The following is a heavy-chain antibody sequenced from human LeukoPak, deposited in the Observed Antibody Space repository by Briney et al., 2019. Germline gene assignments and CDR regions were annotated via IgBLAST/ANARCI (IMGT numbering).Heavy chain of an antibody. J-gene: IGHJ6*03. D-gene: IGHD5-18*01. CDR3: AKDINSYNTYYYYYYMDV. CDR2: ISSDGSNE. CDR1: GFTFSSYG. Sequence: GGSLRLSCAASGFTFSSYGMHWVRQAPGKGLEWVALISSDGSNENYADSVKGRFTISRDNSKNTLYLQMNSLRAEDTALYYCAKDINSYNTYYYYYYMDVWGKGTTVTVSS. V-gene: IGHV3-30*18.